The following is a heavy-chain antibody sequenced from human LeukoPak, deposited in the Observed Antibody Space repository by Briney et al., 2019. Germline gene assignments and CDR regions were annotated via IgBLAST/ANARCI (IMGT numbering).Heavy chain of an antibody. CDR2: IHHSGSS. J-gene: IGHJ6*02. CDR1: GGSITSYY. CDR3: ARGSSSFMDV. V-gene: IGHV4-59*01. D-gene: IGHD6-6*01. Sequence: SETLSLTCTVSGGSITSYYWIWIRQPPGKGLEWIGFIHHSGSSNYNPSLQSRVTMSVDTSKNQFSLRLGSVTAADTAVYYCARGSSSFMDVWGQGTTVTVSS.